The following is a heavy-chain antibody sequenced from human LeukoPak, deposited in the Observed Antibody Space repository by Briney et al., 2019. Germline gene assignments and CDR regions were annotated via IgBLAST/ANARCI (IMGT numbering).Heavy chain of an antibody. CDR3: ARVYDCTNGVCLRIDY. D-gene: IGHD2-8*01. Sequence: PSETLSLTCTVSGGSICSSSYYWGWIRQPPGKGLEWIGSIYYSGSTYYNPSLKSRVTISVDTSKNQFSLKLSSVTAADTAVYYCARVYDCTNGVCLRIDYWGQGTLVTVSS. CDR1: GGSICSSSYY. V-gene: IGHV4-39*01. J-gene: IGHJ4*02. CDR2: IYYSGST.